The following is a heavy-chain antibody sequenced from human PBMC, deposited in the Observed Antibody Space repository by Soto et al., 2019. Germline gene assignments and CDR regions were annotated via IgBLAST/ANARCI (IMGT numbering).Heavy chain of an antibody. CDR2: IWYDGSNK. CDR3: ASDGQGLAPYALDV. CDR1: GFTFSGHA. Sequence: QVQLVESGGGVAQPGRSLRLSCTVSGFTFSGHAMHWVRQAPGKGLEWVTQIWYDGSNKYYAESVKGRFTISRDNSKNTLYLQMNSLRVEDTAVYYCASDGQGLAPYALDVWGHGTLVTVSS. D-gene: IGHD6-19*01. V-gene: IGHV3-33*01. J-gene: IGHJ3*01.